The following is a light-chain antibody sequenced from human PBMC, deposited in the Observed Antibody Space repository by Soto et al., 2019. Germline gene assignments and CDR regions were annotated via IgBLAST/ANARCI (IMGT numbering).Light chain of an antibody. J-gene: IGKJ4*01. CDR1: QTISSW. CDR2: KAS. CDR3: QQLNSYPLT. Sequence: DIQMTQSPSTVSGSVGDRFTITCLASQTISSWLAWYQQKPGKAPKLLIYKASTLKSGVPSRFSGSGSGTEFTLTISSLQPDDFATYYCQQLNSYPLTFGGGTKVDNK. V-gene: IGKV1-5*03.